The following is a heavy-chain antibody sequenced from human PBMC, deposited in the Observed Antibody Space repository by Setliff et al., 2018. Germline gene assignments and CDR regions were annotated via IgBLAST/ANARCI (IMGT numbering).Heavy chain of an antibody. CDR1: GGSISSGSYY. CDR2: IQTIGST. D-gene: IGHD3-9*01. Sequence: PSETLSLTCTVSGGSISSGSYYWNWIRQPAEKGLEWIGHIQTIGSTNYNPSLKSRVTISVDTSKNQFSLKLSSVTAADTAVYYCARNDRPWRYYFDYWGQGTLVTVSS. V-gene: IGHV4-61*09. J-gene: IGHJ4*02. CDR3: ARNDRPWRYYFDY.